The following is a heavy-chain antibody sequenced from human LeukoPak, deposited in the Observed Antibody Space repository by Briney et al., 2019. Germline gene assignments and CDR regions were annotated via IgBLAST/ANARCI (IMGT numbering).Heavy chain of an antibody. V-gene: IGHV4-34*01. D-gene: IGHD6-6*01. Sequence: PSETLSLTCAVYGGSFSGYYWSWIRQPPGKGLEWIGEINHSGSTNYNPSLKSRVTISVDTSKNQFSLKLSSVTAADTAVYYCATPSSPSSGVPTVTFDYWGQGTQVTVSS. CDR3: ATPSSPSSGVPTVTFDY. J-gene: IGHJ4*02. CDR1: GGSFSGYY. CDR2: INHSGST.